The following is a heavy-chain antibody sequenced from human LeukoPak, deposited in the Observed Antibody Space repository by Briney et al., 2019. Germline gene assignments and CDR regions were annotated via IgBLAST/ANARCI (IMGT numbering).Heavy chain of an antibody. CDR3: GKFRHSYDTSGYYDY. CDR1: GFNFDDYA. Sequence: PGGSLRLSCAASGFNFDDYAMHWVRQAPGKGLEWVSSISWNSDTTGYADSVKGRFIISRDNAKNSLYLQMNSLRAEDTALYYCGKFRHSYDTSGYYDYWGQGTLVIVSS. J-gene: IGHJ4*02. CDR2: ISWNSDTT. V-gene: IGHV3-9*01. D-gene: IGHD3-22*01.